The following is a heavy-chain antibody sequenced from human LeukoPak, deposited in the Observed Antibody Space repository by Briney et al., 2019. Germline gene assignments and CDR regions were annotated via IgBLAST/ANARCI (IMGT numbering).Heavy chain of an antibody. CDR1: GFTVSSNY. CDR3: ARDELYYDFWSGYSESHYCGMDV. J-gene: IGHJ6*02. D-gene: IGHD3-3*01. CDR2: IYSGGST. Sequence: GGSLRLSCAASGFTVSSNYMSWVRQAPGKGLEWVSVIYSGGSTYYADSVKGRFTISRDNAKNSLYLQMNSLRAEDTAVYYCARDELYYDFWSGYSESHYCGMDVWGQGTTVTVSS. V-gene: IGHV3-53*01.